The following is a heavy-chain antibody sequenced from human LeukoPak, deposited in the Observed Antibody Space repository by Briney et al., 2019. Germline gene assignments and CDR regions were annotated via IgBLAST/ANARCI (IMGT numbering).Heavy chain of an antibody. CDR3: ARSITSSWYGDFQH. CDR2: IYYSGST. Sequence: SETLSLTCTVSGGSMSGYFWSWIRQPPGKGLEWIGYIYYSGSTNYNPSLKSRVTISVDTSKNLFSLKLSSVTAADTAVYYCARSITSSWYGDFQHWGQGTLVTVSS. CDR1: GGSMSGYF. V-gene: IGHV4-59*01. J-gene: IGHJ1*01. D-gene: IGHD6-13*01.